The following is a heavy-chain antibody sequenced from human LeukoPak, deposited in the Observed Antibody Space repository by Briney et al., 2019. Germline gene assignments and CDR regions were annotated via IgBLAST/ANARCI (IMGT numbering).Heavy chain of an antibody. CDR1: GGSFSGYY. Sequence: SETLSLTCAVYGGSFSGYYWSWIRQPPGKGLEWIGEINHSGSTNYNPSLKSRVTIPVDTSKNQFSLKLSSVTAADTAVYYCARHHRYYYDSSGYYPDDYWGQGTLVTVSS. D-gene: IGHD3-22*01. V-gene: IGHV4-34*01. J-gene: IGHJ4*02. CDR2: INHSGST. CDR3: ARHHRYYYDSSGYYPDDY.